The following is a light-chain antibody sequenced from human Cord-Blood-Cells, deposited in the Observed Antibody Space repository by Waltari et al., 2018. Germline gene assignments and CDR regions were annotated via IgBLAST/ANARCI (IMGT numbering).Light chain of an antibody. CDR3: QQGYSAPGT. Sequence: IETTKAPSSLSEPVEARVTITCRESQRISNYLKWYQQKPGKAPKLLIYAASSLQRGVPSRFSGSGPGTDFTLTISSLQPEDFATYYCQQGYSAPGTFGGGTKVEIK. CDR1: QRISNY. J-gene: IGKJ4*02. V-gene: IGKV1-39*01. CDR2: AAS.